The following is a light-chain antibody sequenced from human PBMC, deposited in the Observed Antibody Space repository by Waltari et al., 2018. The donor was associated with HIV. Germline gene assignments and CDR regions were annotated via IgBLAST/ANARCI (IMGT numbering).Light chain of an antibody. CDR2: KNF. J-gene: IGLJ1*01. CDR3: VGWDSSLSAYV. V-gene: IGLV1-47*01. Sequence: QSFLTQPPAASGTPGQTVTISCSGSSSNLQNDNVYCYQQLPGMTPKLLIYKNFLRPSGVPDRFAASKSGTSASLTISGLRSADEADYYCVGWDSSLSAYVFGAGTKVAVL. CDR1: SSNLQNDN.